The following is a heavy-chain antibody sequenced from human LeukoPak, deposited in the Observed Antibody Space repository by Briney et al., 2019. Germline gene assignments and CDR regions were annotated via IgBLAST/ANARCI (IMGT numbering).Heavy chain of an antibody. V-gene: IGHV3-23*01. D-gene: IGHD2-15*01. Sequence: GGSLRLSCAASGFTFSSYAMSWVRQAPGKGLEGVSAISGSGGSTYYADSVKGRFTISRDNSKNTLYPQMNSLRAEDTAVYYCARDPSRPYCSGGSCYRGRAFDIWGQGTMVTVSS. CDR1: GFTFSSYA. J-gene: IGHJ3*02. CDR2: ISGSGGST. CDR3: ARDPSRPYCSGGSCYRGRAFDI.